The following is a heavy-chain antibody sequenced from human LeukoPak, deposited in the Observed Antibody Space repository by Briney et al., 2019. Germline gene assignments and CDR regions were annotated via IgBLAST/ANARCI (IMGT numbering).Heavy chain of an antibody. CDR2: ISSSSSTI. Sequence: GGSLRLSCAASGFTFSSYSMNWVRQAPGKGLEWVSYISSSSSTIYYADSVKGRFTISRDNAKNSLYLQMNSLRAEDTAVYYCAREREVTRHYAFDIWGQGTMVTVSS. V-gene: IGHV3-48*01. D-gene: IGHD4-17*01. CDR3: AREREVTRHYAFDI. CDR1: GFTFSSYS. J-gene: IGHJ3*02.